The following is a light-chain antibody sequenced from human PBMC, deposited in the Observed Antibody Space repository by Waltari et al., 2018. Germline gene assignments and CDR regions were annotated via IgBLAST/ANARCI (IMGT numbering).Light chain of an antibody. CDR3: QQYYSTPRT. V-gene: IGKV4-1*01. CDR2: WAS. Sequence: DIVMTQSPDSLAVSLGERATINCKSSQSVLYSSNNKNYLAWYQQKPGQPPKLLIYWASTRESGVPYRFSGSGSGTDFTLTISSLQAEDVAVYYCQQYYSTPRTFGQGTKVEIK. J-gene: IGKJ1*01. CDR1: QSVLYSSNNKNY.